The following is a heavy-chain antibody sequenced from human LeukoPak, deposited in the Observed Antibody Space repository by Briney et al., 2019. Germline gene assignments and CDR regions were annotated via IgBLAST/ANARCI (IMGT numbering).Heavy chain of an antibody. D-gene: IGHD3-22*01. CDR3: ARAPSEVGGYYPEYFRH. J-gene: IGHJ1*01. CDR2: IKSDGKT. V-gene: IGHV3-74*01. Sequence: GGSLRLSCEVSGFTSSKFWMHWVPQAPGKGLVWVSRIKSDGKTNYADSVKGRFTISRDNAKNTVSLQMDSLRAEDTGVYYCARAPSEVGGYYPEYFRHWGQGTLVTVSS. CDR1: GFTSSKFW.